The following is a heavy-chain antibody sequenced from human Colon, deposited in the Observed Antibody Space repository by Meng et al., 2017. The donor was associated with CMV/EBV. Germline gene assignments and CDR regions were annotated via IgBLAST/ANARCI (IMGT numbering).Heavy chain of an antibody. V-gene: IGHV3-48*03. D-gene: IGHD6-19*01. J-gene: IGHJ4*02. Sequence: GESLKISCAASGFTFSNYELNWVRQAPGKGLEWISYISASGSTIYYPDSVKGGITISRDNANNSLYLQRSGLRGEDTAVYYCARGRTGTGWKYSFDYWGRGTLVTVSS. CDR3: ARGRTGTGWKYSFDY. CDR2: ISASGSTI. CDR1: GFTFSNYE.